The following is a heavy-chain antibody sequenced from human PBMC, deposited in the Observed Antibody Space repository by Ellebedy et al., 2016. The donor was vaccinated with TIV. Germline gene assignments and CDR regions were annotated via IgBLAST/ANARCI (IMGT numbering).Heavy chain of an antibody. D-gene: IGHD5-12*01. CDR2: APPSGGDN. Sequence: GESLKISCAASEFRIFDYGLHWVRQPPGKGPEWLGFAPPSGGDNFYADSVKGRFTISRDNAKNTLFLHMFSLRLEDSGVYYCASELGGGWPRFGSWGQGTLVSVSS. J-gene: IGHJ5*02. CDR3: ASELGGGWPRFGS. CDR1: EFRIFDYG. V-gene: IGHV3-30*03.